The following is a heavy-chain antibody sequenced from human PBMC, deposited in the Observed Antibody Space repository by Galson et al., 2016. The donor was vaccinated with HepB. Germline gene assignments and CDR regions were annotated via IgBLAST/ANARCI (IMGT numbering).Heavy chain of an antibody. D-gene: IGHD5-18*01. CDR1: GGSISSGGYS. CDR3: ARDRSYGYSNGMDV. J-gene: IGHJ6*02. CDR2: IYHSGST. Sequence: QLQLQESGSGLVKPSQTLSLTCAVSGGSISSGGYSWSWIRQPPGKGLEWIGYIYHSGSTYYNPSLKSRVTISVDRSKTQFSLKPSSVAAADTAVYYCARDRSYGYSNGMDVWGQGTTVTVSS. V-gene: IGHV4-30-2*01.